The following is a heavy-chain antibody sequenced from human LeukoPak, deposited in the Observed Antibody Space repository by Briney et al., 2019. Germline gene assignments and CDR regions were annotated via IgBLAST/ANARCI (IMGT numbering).Heavy chain of an antibody. V-gene: IGHV4-39*01. CDR1: GGSISSSSYY. Sequence: SETLSLTCTVSGGSISSSSYYWGWIRQPPGKGLEWIGSIYYSGSTYYNPSLKSRVTISVDTSKNQFSLKLSSVTAADTAVYYCAGLYSGSYLAYYYGMDVWGQGTTVTVSS. CDR3: AGLYSGSYLAYYYGMDV. D-gene: IGHD1-26*01. J-gene: IGHJ6*02. CDR2: IYYSGST.